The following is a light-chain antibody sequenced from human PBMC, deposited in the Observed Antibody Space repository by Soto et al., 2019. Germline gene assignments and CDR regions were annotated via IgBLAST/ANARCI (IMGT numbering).Light chain of an antibody. CDR2: GAS. V-gene: IGKV3-20*01. Sequence: IVLTQSPDTLSLSPGEIATLSCRASQSVSSTYLAWYQQKPGQAPRHLMYGASSRATGIPDRFSGSGSGTDFALTISRLEPEVFAVYYCQQCGGSPLFTFGPGTKVDI. J-gene: IGKJ3*01. CDR1: QSVSSTY. CDR3: QQCGGSPLFT.